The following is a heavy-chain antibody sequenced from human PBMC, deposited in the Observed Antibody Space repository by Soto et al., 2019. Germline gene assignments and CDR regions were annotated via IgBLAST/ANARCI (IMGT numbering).Heavy chain of an antibody. V-gene: IGHV3-53*01. J-gene: IGHJ4*02. CDR1: GFTVGNNY. CDR2: IYSTGTT. CDR3: AKDGRGSGSHYNSFGY. D-gene: IGHD3-10*01. Sequence: ESGGGLIQPGGSLKLSCAASGFTVGNNYMSWVRQAPGKGLEWVSLIYSTGTTKYADSVKGRFTGSRDNAKNTLYLQMNSQRAEDTAVYYCAKDGRGSGSHYNSFGYWGQGTLVTVSS.